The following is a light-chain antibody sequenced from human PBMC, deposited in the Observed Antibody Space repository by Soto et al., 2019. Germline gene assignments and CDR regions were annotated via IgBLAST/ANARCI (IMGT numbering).Light chain of an antibody. V-gene: IGKV3-15*01. Sequence: EVVMTQTPATLSVSPGERGTLSCRASQSVSSNLAWYQQKPGQAPRLLIHGASTRATGIPARFSGSGSGTEFSLTISSLQSEDFAVYYCQQYNNWPPITFGQGTRLEIK. CDR3: QQYNNWPPIT. CDR2: GAS. CDR1: QSVSSN. J-gene: IGKJ5*01.